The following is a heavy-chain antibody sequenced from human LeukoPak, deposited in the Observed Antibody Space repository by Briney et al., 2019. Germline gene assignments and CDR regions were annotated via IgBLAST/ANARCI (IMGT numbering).Heavy chain of an antibody. V-gene: IGHV3-30*03. Sequence: PGGSLRLSCAASGFTFSSYGMHWVRQAPGKGLEWVAVISYDGSNKYYADSVKGRFTISRDNAKNTLYLYMNSLGAEDTAVYYCARDRGSYYYFDSWGQGALVTV. J-gene: IGHJ4*02. CDR1: GFTFSSYG. CDR2: ISYDGSNK. CDR3: ARDRGSYYYFDS. D-gene: IGHD1-26*01.